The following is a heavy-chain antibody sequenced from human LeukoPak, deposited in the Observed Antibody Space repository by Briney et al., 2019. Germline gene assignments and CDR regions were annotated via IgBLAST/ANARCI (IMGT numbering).Heavy chain of an antibody. CDR1: GGSISSYY. CDR3: ARHITRRYFDY. J-gene: IGHJ4*02. CDR2: IHHSGST. V-gene: IGHV4-59*08. D-gene: IGHD1-20*01. Sequence: SETLSLTCTVSGGSISSYYWSWIRQPPGKGLEWIGDIHHSGSTNYNPSLKSRVTISVDTSKNQFSLKLSSVTAADTAVYYYARHITRRYFDYWGQGTLVTVSS.